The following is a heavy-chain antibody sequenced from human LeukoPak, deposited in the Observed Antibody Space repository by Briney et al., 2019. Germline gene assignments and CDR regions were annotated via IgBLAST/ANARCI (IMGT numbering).Heavy chain of an antibody. CDR3: ARDVFWRGSDY. Sequence: PSETLSLTCTVSGGSIGYYYWSWIRQPAGKGLEWIGHIYTTGSTNYNPSLKSRVTISGDTSKNQFSLKLSSVTAADTAVYYCARDVFWRGSDYWGQGALVTVSS. CDR1: GGSIGYYY. V-gene: IGHV4-4*07. CDR2: IYTTGST. D-gene: IGHD3-3*01. J-gene: IGHJ4*02.